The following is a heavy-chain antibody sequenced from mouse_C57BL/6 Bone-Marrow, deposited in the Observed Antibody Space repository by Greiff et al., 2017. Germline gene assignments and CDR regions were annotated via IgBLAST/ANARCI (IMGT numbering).Heavy chain of an antibody. D-gene: IGHD1-1*01. V-gene: IGHV5-17*01. CDR2: ISSGSSNI. CDR1: GFTFSDYG. J-gene: IGHJ2*01. CDR3: ERETVCSSYFVY. Sequence: EVQLVESGGGLVKPGGSLKLSCAASGFTFSDYGMHWVRQAPEKGLEWVAYISSGSSNIYYADTVKGRFTISRDNAKNTLYLQMTSLRSEDTAMCYCERETVCSSYFVYWGKGTTLTVSS.